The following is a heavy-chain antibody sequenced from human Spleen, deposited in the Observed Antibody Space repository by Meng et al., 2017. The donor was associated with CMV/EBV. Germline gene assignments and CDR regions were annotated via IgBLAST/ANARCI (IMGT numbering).Heavy chain of an antibody. CDR3: ARDPTGGGSYYAY. Sequence: GESLKISCTASGFTFSSYTVSWVRQAPGKGLEWVSVLYSGAGSKFYADSVKGRFTISRDNSKNTLYLQMNSLRAEDTAVYYCARDPTGGGSYYAYWGQGTLVTVSS. V-gene: IGHV3-23*03. CDR2: LYSGAGSK. D-gene: IGHD1-26*01. CDR1: GFTFSSYT. J-gene: IGHJ4*02.